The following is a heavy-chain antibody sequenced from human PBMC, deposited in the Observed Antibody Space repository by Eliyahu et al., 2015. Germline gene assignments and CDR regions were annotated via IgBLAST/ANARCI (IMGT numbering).Heavy chain of an antibody. CDR1: GFPFXXYX. CDR2: ISYDGSNK. J-gene: IGHJ6*02. D-gene: IGHD2-2*01. Sequence: QVQLVESGGGVVQPGRSLXLSCXASGFPFXXYXXXWXXQVPGKGLEWVAVISYDGSNKYYADSVKGRFTISRDNSKNTLYLQMNSLRAEDTAVYYCAKDRRYCSSTSCYAGYYYGMDVWGQGTTVTVSS. V-gene: IGHV3-30*18. CDR3: AKDRRYCSSTSCYAGYYYGMDV.